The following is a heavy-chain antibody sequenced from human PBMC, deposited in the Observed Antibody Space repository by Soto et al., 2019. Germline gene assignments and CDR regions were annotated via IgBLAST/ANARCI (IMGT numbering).Heavy chain of an antibody. V-gene: IGHV5-51*01. CDR3: ARLQLGYCSSTSCWADYYYYYGMDV. CDR2: IYPGDSDT. CDR1: GYSFTSYW. D-gene: IGHD2-2*01. J-gene: IGHJ6*02. Sequence: GESLKISCKGSGYSFTSYWIGWVRQMPGKGLEWMGIIYPGDSDTRYSPSFQGQVAISADKSISTAYLQWSSLKASDTAMYYCARLQLGYCSSTSCWADYYYYYGMDVWGQGTTVTVSS.